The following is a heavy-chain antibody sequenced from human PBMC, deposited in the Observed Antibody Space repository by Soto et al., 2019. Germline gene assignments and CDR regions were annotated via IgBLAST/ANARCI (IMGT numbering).Heavy chain of an antibody. J-gene: IGHJ4*02. V-gene: IGHV4-34*01. Sequence: QVRLQQWGAGLLKTSETLSLTCAVYGGSFSGYYWSWIRQPPGKGLEWIGEINHSGSTNYNPSLKSRVTISVDTSKNQFSLKLSSVTAADTAVYYCATVAGRAPFGYWGQGTLVTVSS. CDR1: GGSFSGYY. CDR3: ATVAGRAPFGY. CDR2: INHSGST. D-gene: IGHD6-19*01.